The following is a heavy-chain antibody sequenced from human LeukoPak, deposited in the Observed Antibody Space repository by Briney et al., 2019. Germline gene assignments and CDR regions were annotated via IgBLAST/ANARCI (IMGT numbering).Heavy chain of an antibody. V-gene: IGHV3-21*01. CDR2: ISSSSSYI. CDR1: GFAFSSYS. D-gene: IGHD5-12*01. J-gene: IGHJ4*02. Sequence: GGSLRLSCAASGFAFSSYSMNWVRQAPGKGLEWVSSISSSSSYIYYADSVKGRFTISRDNAKNSLYLQMNSLRAEDTAVYYCARCGYSGYDYCDSWGQGTLVTVSS. CDR3: ARCGYSGYDYCDS.